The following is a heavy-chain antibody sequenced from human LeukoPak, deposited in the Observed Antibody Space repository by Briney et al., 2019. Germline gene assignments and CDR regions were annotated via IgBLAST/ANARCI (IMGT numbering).Heavy chain of an antibody. CDR2: ISSSSSYI. J-gene: IGHJ4*02. Sequence: GGALRLSCAASGFTFSSYSMNWVRQAPGKGLEWVSSISSSSSYIYYADSVKGRFTISRDNAKNSLYLQMNSLRAEDTAVYYCARFGMEWLSEYYFDYWGQGTLVTVSS. V-gene: IGHV3-21*01. CDR1: GFTFSSYS. D-gene: IGHD3-3*01. CDR3: ARFGMEWLSEYYFDY.